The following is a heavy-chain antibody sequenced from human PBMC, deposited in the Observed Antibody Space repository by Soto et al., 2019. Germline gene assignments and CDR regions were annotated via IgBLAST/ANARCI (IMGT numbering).Heavy chain of an antibody. D-gene: IGHD3-22*01. V-gene: IGHV3-7*03. CDR3: LLNYYDTSGSYPYYFDY. Sequence: EVQLVESGGGLVQPGGSLRLSCAASGFTFSSYWMSWVRQAPGKGLEWVANIKQDGSEKYYVDSVKGRFTISRDNAKNSLYLQMNSLKTEDTAVYYCLLNYYDTSGSYPYYFDYWGQGTLVTVSS. J-gene: IGHJ4*02. CDR2: IKQDGSEK. CDR1: GFTFSSYW.